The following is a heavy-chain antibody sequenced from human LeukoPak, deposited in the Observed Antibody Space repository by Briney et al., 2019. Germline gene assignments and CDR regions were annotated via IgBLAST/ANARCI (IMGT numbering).Heavy chain of an antibody. CDR3: AMKRGSYPS. J-gene: IGHJ4*02. Sequence: SETLSLTCTVSGGSVSSYYWSWIRQPPGKGLEWIGYIYYSGSTNYNPSLKSRVTISVDTSKNQFSLKLSSVTAADTAVYYCAMKRGSYPSWGQGTLVTVSS. CDR2: IYYSGST. D-gene: IGHD1-26*01. CDR1: GGSVSSYY. V-gene: IGHV4-59*02.